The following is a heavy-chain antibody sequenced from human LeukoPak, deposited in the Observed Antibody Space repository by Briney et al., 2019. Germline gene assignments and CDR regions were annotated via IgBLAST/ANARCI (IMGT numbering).Heavy chain of an antibody. CDR3: ARENIVVVPAAMGVDYYYMDV. CDR2: ISYDGSNK. Sequence: PGRSLRLSCAASGFTFSSYAMHWLRQAPGKGLEWVAVISYDGSNKYYADSVKGRFTISRDNSKNTLYLQMNSLRAEDTAVYYCARENIVVVPAAMGVDYYYMDVWGKGTTVTVSS. D-gene: IGHD2-2*01. V-gene: IGHV3-30*04. J-gene: IGHJ6*03. CDR1: GFTFSSYA.